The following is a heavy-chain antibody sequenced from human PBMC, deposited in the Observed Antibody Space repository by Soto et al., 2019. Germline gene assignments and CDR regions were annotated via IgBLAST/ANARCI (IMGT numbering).Heavy chain of an antibody. J-gene: IGHJ2*01. CDR1: GGSIPSNSYN. V-gene: IGHV4-39*01. CDR3: ATWARGAAGRYFDL. D-gene: IGHD6-13*01. Sequence: HLQLQESGPGLVRPSETLSLACTVSGGSIPSNSYNWGWVRQPPGKGLEWIGNIHYRGSTFYNPSLKRRVTVSVDTSLDQLSLRLNSVTAADTAVYYCATWARGAAGRYFDLWGRGTLVTVSS. CDR2: IHYRGST.